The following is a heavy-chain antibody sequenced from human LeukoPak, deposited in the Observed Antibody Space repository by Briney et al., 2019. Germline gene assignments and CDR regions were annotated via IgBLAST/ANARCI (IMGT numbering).Heavy chain of an antibody. CDR3: ARSSSYFTYFDL. V-gene: IGHV3-11*04. D-gene: IGHD2/OR15-2a*01. CDR2: MSSTGNTI. CDR1: VFTLRDYY. Sequence: PGVSLRLSCTASVFTLRDYYMRWIRQSPGEGREWISYMSSTGNTIYCTESVEGRFTVSRDSVNNSMSLQMTSLRAEDSAVYYCARSSSYFTYFDLWGRDTLVTVSS. J-gene: IGHJ2*01.